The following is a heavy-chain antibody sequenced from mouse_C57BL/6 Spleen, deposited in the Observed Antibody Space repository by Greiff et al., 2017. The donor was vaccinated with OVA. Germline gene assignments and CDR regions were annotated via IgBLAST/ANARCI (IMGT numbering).Heavy chain of an antibody. D-gene: IGHD1-1*01. J-gene: IGHJ4*01. CDR3: ARGGILVHYGSSYDYAMDY. V-gene: IGHV1-76*01. CDR2: IYPGSGNT. CDR1: GYTFTDYY. Sequence: QVQLQQSGAELVRPGASVKLSCKASGYTFTDYYINWVKQRPGQGLEWIARIYPGSGNTYYNEKFKGKATLTAEKSSSTAYMQLSSLTSEDSAVYFCARGGILVHYGSSYDYAMDYWGQGTSVTVSS.